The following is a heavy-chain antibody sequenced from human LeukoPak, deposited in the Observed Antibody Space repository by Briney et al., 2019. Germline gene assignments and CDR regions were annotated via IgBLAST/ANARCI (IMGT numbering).Heavy chain of an antibody. CDR1: GFTFSSYA. CDR3: ARGSSGWYWFDP. V-gene: IGHV3-7*01. CDR2: IKQDGSEK. Sequence: GGSLRLSCAASGFTFSSYAMSWVRQAPGKGLEWVANIKQDGSEKNYVDSVKGRFSISRDNAKNSLILQMNSLRAEDTAVYYCARGSSGWYWFDPWGQGTLVTVSS. D-gene: IGHD6-19*01. J-gene: IGHJ5*02.